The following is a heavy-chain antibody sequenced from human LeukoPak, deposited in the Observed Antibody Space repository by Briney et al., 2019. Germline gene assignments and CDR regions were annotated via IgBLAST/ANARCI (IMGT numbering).Heavy chain of an antibody. CDR3: ARSTEYSSSLFDY. D-gene: IGHD6-6*01. V-gene: IGHV3-11*04. Sequence: PGGSLRLSCAASGFTFSDYYMSWIRQAPGKGLEWVSYISSSGSTIYYADSVKGRFTISRDNAKNPLYLQMNSLRAEDTAVYYCARSTEYSSSLFDYWGQGTLVTVSS. CDR2: ISSSGSTI. CDR1: GFTFSDYY. J-gene: IGHJ4*02.